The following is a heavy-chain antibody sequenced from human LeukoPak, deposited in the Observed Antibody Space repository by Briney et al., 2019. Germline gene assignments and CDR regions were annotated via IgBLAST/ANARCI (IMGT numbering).Heavy chain of an antibody. Sequence: GESLKISCKGSGYRFTSYWISWVRQMPGKGLEWMGRIDPSDSYTNYSPSFQGHVTISGDKSISTAYLQWSSLKASDTAMYYCARHSMVRGVNWYFDIWGRGTLVTVSS. CDR2: IDPSDSYT. J-gene: IGHJ2*01. CDR1: GYRFTSYW. D-gene: IGHD3-10*01. CDR3: ARHSMVRGVNWYFDI. V-gene: IGHV5-10-1*01.